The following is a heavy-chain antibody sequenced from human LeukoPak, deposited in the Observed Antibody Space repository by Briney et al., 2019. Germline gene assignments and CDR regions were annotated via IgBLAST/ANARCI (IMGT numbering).Heavy chain of an antibody. J-gene: IGHJ4*02. CDR1: GDSLSSYS. CDR2: VYNSGST. Sequence: KSSETLSLTCTVSGDSLSSYSWSWIRQPPGKGLEWIGYVYNSGSTTYNPSLKSRLTISLDTSKKQFSLNLRLVTAADTAVYYCASDYGSGSYRFDYWGQGILVIVSS. V-gene: IGHV4-59*01. CDR3: ASDYGSGSYRFDY. D-gene: IGHD3-10*01.